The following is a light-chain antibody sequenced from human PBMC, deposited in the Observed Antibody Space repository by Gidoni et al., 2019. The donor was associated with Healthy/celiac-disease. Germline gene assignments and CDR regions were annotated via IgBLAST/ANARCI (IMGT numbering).Light chain of an antibody. Sequence: DLQFTQSPSFLSASLGDRVTITCRASQGISSYLAWYQQKPGKAPKLLIYAASTLQSGVPSRFSGSGSGTEFTLTISSLQPEDFATYYCQQLNSYPLTFGGXTKVEIK. CDR2: AAS. CDR3: QQLNSYPLT. CDR1: QGISSY. J-gene: IGKJ4*01. V-gene: IGKV1-9*01.